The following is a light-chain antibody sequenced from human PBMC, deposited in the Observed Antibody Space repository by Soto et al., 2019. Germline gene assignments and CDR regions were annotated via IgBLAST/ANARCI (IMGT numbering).Light chain of an antibody. V-gene: IGKV3-15*01. CDR2: GAS. CDR1: QSVGDS. CDR3: QQYDNWPQT. Sequence: IVLTQSPATLSLSPGERATLSCRASQSVGDSLAWYQQKPGQPPRLLIYGASTRATGIPARFSGRGSGTEFTLTISSLQSVDFAVYYCQQYDNWPQTFGQGTKVDIK. J-gene: IGKJ1*01.